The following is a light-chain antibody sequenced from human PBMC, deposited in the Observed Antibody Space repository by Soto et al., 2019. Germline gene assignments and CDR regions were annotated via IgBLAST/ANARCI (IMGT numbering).Light chain of an antibody. Sequence: ETVMTQSPVTLSVSPGDTATLSCRASQSVFNNHIGWYQQKPGQAPRRLIFGASFRATGIPDRFSGSGSGTDFTLTISRLEPEDFAVYYCQQYGSSPTTFGQGTKVDIK. CDR1: QSVFNNH. CDR2: GAS. V-gene: IGKV3-20*01. J-gene: IGKJ1*01. CDR3: QQYGSSPTT.